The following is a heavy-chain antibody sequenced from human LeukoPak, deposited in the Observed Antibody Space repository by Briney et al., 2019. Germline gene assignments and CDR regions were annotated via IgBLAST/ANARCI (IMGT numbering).Heavy chain of an antibody. CDR2: IYYSRST. V-gene: IGHV4-59*01. CDR3: AREYGDYGFDY. J-gene: IGHJ4*02. D-gene: IGHD4-17*01. Sequence: SETLSLTCTVSGGSISSYYWSWIRQPPGKGLEWIGYIYYSRSTNYNPSLKSRVTISVDTSKNQFSLKLSSVTAVDTAVYYCAREYGDYGFDYWGQGTLVTVSS. CDR1: GGSISSYY.